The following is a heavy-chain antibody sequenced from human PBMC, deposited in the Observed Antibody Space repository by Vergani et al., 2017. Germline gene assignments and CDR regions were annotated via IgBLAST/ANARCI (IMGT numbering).Heavy chain of an antibody. V-gene: IGHV5-51*03. J-gene: IGHJ5*02. CDR1: GYSITHYW. CDR2: IYAVDSDV. Sequence: EVQLVQSGAEVKKPGESLTISCQGSGYSITHYWIAWVRQRTGKGLDWMGIIYAVDSDVRYSPSFQGQVTMSVDKSLSTAYLQWSSLKASDTATYYCAKTHDFSSLYSSYDWFDPWGQGTQVTVSS. D-gene: IGHD3-3*01. CDR3: AKTHDFSSLYSSYDWFDP.